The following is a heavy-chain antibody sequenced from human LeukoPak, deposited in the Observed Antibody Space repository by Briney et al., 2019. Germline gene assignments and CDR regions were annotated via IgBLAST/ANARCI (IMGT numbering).Heavy chain of an antibody. Sequence: GGSLRLSCVASGFTFSSHAMHWVRQAPGKGLEWVSVISESGDVTHYADSMKGRFTISRDNTKNTLNLQMNGLRDEDTAIYYCARDSSHYLGSSDYWGQGALVTVSS. CDR1: GFTFSSHA. CDR3: ARDSSHYLGSSDY. CDR2: ISESGDVT. J-gene: IGHJ4*02. D-gene: IGHD6-6*01. V-gene: IGHV3-23*01.